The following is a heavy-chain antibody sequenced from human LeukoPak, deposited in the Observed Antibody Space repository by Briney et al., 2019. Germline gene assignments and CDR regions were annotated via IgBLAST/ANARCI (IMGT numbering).Heavy chain of an antibody. CDR1: GFTFSSYA. D-gene: IGHD3-22*01. CDR3: AKERSSYDSSGHYFDY. V-gene: IGHV3-23*01. J-gene: IGHJ4*02. CDR2: ISGSGGST. Sequence: QPGGSLRLSCVTSGFTFSSYAVTWVRQAPGKGLEWVSAISGSGGSTYYPESVRGRFTISRDNSKNTLYLQMNSLRAEDTAVYYCAKERSSYDSSGHYFDYWGQGTLVTVSS.